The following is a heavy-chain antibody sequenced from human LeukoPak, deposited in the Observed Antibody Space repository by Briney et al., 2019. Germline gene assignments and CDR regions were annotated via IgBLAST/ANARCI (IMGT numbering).Heavy chain of an antibody. CDR3: ARPGLNAMDV. CDR2: INADGSST. J-gene: IGHJ6*02. Sequence: GGSLRLSCAASGFIFSNYWMHWVRQGPGKGLVWVSRINADGSSTIYADSVKGRFTISRDNAKNTLYLQMNSLRAEDTAVYYCARPGLNAMDVWGQGTTVTVSS. CDR1: GFIFSNYW. V-gene: IGHV3-74*01.